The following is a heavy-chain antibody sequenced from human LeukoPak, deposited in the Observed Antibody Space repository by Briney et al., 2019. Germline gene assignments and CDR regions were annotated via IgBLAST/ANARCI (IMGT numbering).Heavy chain of an antibody. Sequence: GASVKVSCKASGYTFTGYYMHWVRQAPGQGLEWMGWINPNSGGTNYAQKFQGRVTMTRDTSISTAYMELSRLRSDDTAVYYCARVRGVRWQQETDAFDIWGQGTMVTVSS. V-gene: IGHV1-2*02. J-gene: IGHJ3*02. CDR2: INPNSGGT. CDR3: ARVRGVRWQQETDAFDI. D-gene: IGHD5-24*01. CDR1: GYTFTGYY.